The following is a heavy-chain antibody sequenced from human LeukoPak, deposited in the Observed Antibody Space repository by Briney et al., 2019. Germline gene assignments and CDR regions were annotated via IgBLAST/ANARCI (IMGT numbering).Heavy chain of an antibody. CDR1: GFAFRSYG. Sequence: PGRSLRVSCAASGFAFRSYGMHWVRQAPGKGLEWVAVIWYDGSNKYYADSVKGRFTISRDNSKNTLYLQMDSLRAEDTAMYYCVKVSDGDYYFDYWGQGTLVTVSS. J-gene: IGHJ4*02. V-gene: IGHV3-33*06. D-gene: IGHD4-17*01. CDR3: VKVSDGDYYFDY. CDR2: IWYDGSNK.